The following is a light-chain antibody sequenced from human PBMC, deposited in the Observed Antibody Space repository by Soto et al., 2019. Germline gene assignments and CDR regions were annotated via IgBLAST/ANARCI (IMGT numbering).Light chain of an antibody. J-gene: IGLJ1*01. V-gene: IGLV2-8*01. Sequence: QSALTQPPSASGSPGQSVTISCTGTSSDVGGYNYVSWYQQHPGKAPKLMIYEVSKRPSGVPDRFSGSKSGNTASLTVSGLQAEDEADYYCSSYAGRNIISVFGNGTKLTV. CDR3: SSYAGRNIISV. CDR1: SSDVGGYNY. CDR2: EVS.